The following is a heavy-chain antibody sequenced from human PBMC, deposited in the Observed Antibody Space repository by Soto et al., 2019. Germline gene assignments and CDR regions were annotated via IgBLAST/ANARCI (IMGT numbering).Heavy chain of an antibody. D-gene: IGHD3-9*01. CDR2: FDPEDGET. J-gene: IGHJ3*02. Sequence: ASVKVSCKVSGDTLTELSMHWVRQAPGKGLEWMGGFDPEDGETIYAQKFQGRVTMTEDTSTDTAYMELSSLRSEDTAVYYCATSPTVDILTGYYNKVSGAFDIWGQGTMVTVS. V-gene: IGHV1-24*01. CDR1: GDTLTELS. CDR3: ATSPTVDILTGYYNKVSGAFDI.